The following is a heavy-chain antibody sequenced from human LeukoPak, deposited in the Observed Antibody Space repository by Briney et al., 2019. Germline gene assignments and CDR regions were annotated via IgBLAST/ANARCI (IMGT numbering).Heavy chain of an antibody. CDR2: IYYSGST. D-gene: IGHD2-2*01. J-gene: IGHJ5*02. CDR1: GGSISSSSYY. CDR3: ARTQIVVVPAATPPYNWFDP. Sequence: PSETLSLTCTVSGGSISSSSYYWGWIRQPPGTGLEWIGSIYYSGSTYYNPSLKSRVTISVDTSKNQFSLKLSSVTAADTAVYYCARTQIVVVPAATPPYNWFDPWGQGTLVTVSS. V-gene: IGHV4-39*07.